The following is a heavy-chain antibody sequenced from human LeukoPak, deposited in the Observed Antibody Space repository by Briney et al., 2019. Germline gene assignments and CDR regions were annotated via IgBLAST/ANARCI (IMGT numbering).Heavy chain of an antibody. CDR3: ARESRYGSGSYSPPYYFDY. CDR1: GFTFSRYS. Sequence: LRLSCAASGFTFSRYSMNWVRQHPGKGLEWIGYIYYSGSTYYNPSLKSRVTISVDTSKNQFSLKLSSVTAADTAVYYCARESRYGSGSYSPPYYFDYWGQGTLVTVSS. D-gene: IGHD3-10*01. V-gene: IGHV4-31*02. J-gene: IGHJ4*02. CDR2: IYYSGST.